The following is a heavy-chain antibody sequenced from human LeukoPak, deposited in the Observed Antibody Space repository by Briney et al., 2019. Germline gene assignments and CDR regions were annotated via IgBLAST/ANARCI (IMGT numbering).Heavy chain of an antibody. CDR1: GGSISRYY. V-gene: IGHV4-59*08. CDR2: IYFSGSGST. D-gene: IGHD1-26*01. Sequence: SETLSLTCTVSGGSISRYYWTWIRQTPEKGLEWIGYIYFSGSGSTNYNPSLKSRVTVSIDMSRNQFSLKLTSVTAADTAVHYCARRVGSTRFDFWGQGSLVTVSS. J-gene: IGHJ4*02. CDR3: ARRVGSTRFDF.